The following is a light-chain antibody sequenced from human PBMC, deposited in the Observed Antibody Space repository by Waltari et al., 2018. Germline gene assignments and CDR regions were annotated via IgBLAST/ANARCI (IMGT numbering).Light chain of an antibody. V-gene: IGKV3-15*01. CDR1: QSIGTN. J-gene: IGKJ1*01. Sequence: ETVMTQSPPSLSVSPGERVTLSCRASQSIGTNVVWYQQKPGQPPKVLIYGASIRGTGVPARFSGSGSGTEFTLTITSLQSEDFAVYFCQHYNYWPPWAFGQGTKVEIK. CDR3: QHYNYWPPWA. CDR2: GAS.